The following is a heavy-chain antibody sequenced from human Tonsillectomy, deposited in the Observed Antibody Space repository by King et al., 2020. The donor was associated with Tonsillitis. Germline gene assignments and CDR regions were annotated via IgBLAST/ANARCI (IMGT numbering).Heavy chain of an antibody. CDR2: IRSSGSTM. CDR1: GFTFSDHY. J-gene: IGHJ4*02. CDR3: AIDYYDSSGYGVFDY. Sequence: VQLVESGGGLVKPGGSLRLSCAASGFTFSDHYMSWIRQAPGKGLEWVSYIRSSGSTMYYADFVKGRFTIYRDNAKKSLYLQMNSLRADDTAVYYCAIDYYDSSGYGVFDYWGQGTLVTVSS. D-gene: IGHD3-22*01. V-gene: IGHV3-11*01.